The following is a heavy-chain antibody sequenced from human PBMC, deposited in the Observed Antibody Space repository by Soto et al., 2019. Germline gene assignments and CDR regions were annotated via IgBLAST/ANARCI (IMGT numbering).Heavy chain of an antibody. Sequence: PGGSLRLSCEASGFTPSGYWMHWVRQVPGKGLVWVSRISPDGSDTTHADSVKGRFTVSRDNAKNTLYLQMNSLRPEDTAVYYCVRPRYDGSGTPFDYWGQGT. J-gene: IGHJ4*02. CDR1: GFTPSGYW. V-gene: IGHV3-74*01. D-gene: IGHD3-22*01. CDR2: ISPDGSDT. CDR3: VRPRYDGSGTPFDY.